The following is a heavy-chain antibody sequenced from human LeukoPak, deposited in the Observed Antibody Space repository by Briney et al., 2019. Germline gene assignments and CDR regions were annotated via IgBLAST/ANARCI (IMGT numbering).Heavy chain of an antibody. CDR3: ARDGVVPAAIDYYYYYMDV. V-gene: IGHV1-69*04. Sequence: ASVKVSCKASGGTFSSHTISWVRQAPGQGLEWMGRIIPILGIANYAQKFQGRVTITADKSTSTAYMELSSLRSEDTAVYYCARDGVVPAAIDYYYYYMDVWGKGTTVTVSS. CDR2: IIPILGIA. CDR1: GGTFSSHT. J-gene: IGHJ6*03. D-gene: IGHD2-2*01.